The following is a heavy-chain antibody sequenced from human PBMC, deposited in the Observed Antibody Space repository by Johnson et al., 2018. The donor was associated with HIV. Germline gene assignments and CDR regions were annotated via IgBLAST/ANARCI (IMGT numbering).Heavy chain of an antibody. J-gene: IGHJ3*01. CDR2: ISWDGGNT. Sequence: VQLVESGGVGVQPGGSLRLSCAASGFIFNDYAMHWVRQVPGKGLEWVSLISWDGGNTYYADSVKGRFIISRDNSKDSLYLQMNSLRAEDTALYYCAKDSDTYYYGSGDAFDVWGQGTMVTVSS. V-gene: IGHV3-43D*03. CDR3: AKDSDTYYYGSGDAFDV. CDR1: GFIFNDYA. D-gene: IGHD3-10*01.